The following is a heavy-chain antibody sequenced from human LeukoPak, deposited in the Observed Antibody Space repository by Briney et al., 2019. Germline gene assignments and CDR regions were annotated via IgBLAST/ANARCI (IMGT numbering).Heavy chain of an antibody. Sequence: GGSLRLSCTSPRFTFNTYWMTWVRQAPGKGLEWVANIKEDGSEKYYVDSVKGRFTISRDNSKNTLHLQMNSLRAEDTAVYYCAKGGAGYCSSTSCLYYFDSWGQGTLVTVSS. V-gene: IGHV3-7*05. CDR1: RFTFNTYW. D-gene: IGHD2-2*01. J-gene: IGHJ4*02. CDR3: AKGGAGYCSSTSCLYYFDS. CDR2: IKEDGSEK.